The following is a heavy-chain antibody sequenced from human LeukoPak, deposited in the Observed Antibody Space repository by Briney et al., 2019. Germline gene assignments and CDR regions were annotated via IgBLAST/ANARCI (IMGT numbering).Heavy chain of an antibody. V-gene: IGHV3-23*01. Sequence: SGGSLRLSCAASGFTFSSYAMSWVRQAPGKGLEWVSAISGSGGSTYYADSVKGRFTISRDNSKNTLYLQMNSLRAEDTAVYYCAKAGVRGATTLSDFGYWGQGTLVTVSS. CDR3: AKAGVRGATTLSDFGY. CDR2: ISGSGGST. CDR1: GFTFSSYA. J-gene: IGHJ4*02. D-gene: IGHD1-26*01.